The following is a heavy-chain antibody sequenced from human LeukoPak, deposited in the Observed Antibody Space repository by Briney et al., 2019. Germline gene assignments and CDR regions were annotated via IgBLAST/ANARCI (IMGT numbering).Heavy chain of an antibody. V-gene: IGHV4-59*01. Sequence: SETLSLTRTVSGGSISSYYWSWIRQPPGKGLEWIGYIYYSGSTNYNPSLKSRVTISVDTSKNQFSLKLSSVTAADTAVYYCARVAYYYGSGSSTAVDPWGQGTLVTVSS. D-gene: IGHD3-10*01. CDR3: ARVAYYYGSGSSTAVDP. CDR1: GGSISSYY. J-gene: IGHJ5*02. CDR2: IYYSGST.